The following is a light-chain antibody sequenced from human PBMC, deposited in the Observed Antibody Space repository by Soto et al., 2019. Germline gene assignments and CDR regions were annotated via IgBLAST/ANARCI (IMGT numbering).Light chain of an antibody. CDR2: GAS. Sequence: EIVLTQSPGILPLHPGERATLSCRASQSVGTSLVWYQQKPGQAPRLLVYGASSRATDIPDRFSASGSGTDFTLTISRLEPEDFVVYCCQQYCSSPLTFGGGTKVEIK. V-gene: IGKV3-20*01. J-gene: IGKJ4*01. CDR1: QSVGTS. CDR3: QQYCSSPLT.